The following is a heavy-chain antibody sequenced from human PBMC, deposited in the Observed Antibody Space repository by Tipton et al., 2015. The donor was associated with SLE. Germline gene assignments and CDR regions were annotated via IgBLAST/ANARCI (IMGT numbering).Heavy chain of an antibody. CDR3: ARRINDFWSGSRLDP. J-gene: IGHJ5*02. Sequence: SLRLSCEASGFDFSSYCLRWVRQAPGKGLAWVANIKQDVSERDYVDSVKGRFTISRDNAKKSLYLQMDSLRVEDTGVYYCARRINDFWSGSRLDPWGQGTLVTVSS. CDR2: IKQDVSER. CDR1: GFDFSSYC. V-gene: IGHV3-7*01. D-gene: IGHD3-3*01.